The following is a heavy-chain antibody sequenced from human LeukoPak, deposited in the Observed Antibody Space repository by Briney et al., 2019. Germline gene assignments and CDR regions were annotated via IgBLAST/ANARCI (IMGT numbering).Heavy chain of an antibody. CDR1: ESSVGSNY. J-gene: IGHJ5*02. V-gene: IGHV3-66*01. CDR3: AKDRYYYYDSSGYQAAEGFDP. D-gene: IGHD3-22*01. CDR2: IYSGGST. Sequence: GGSLRLSCAASESSVGSNYMTWVRQAPGKGLEWVSLIYSGGSTYYADSVKGRFTISRDNSKNTLYLQMNSLRAEDTAVYYCAKDRYYYYDSSGYQAAEGFDPWGQGTLVTVSS.